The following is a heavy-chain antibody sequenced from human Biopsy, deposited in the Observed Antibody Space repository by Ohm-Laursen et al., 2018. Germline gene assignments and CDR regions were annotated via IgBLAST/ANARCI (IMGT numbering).Heavy chain of an antibody. V-gene: IGHV4-39*01. J-gene: IGHJ5*02. CDR3: ARDYDTSGYYYVS. CDR2: TFYRGST. D-gene: IGHD3-22*01. Sequence: GTLSLTCAVSGGSISNNNHYWGWIRQPPGKGLEWIGSTFYRGSTHYKPSLKSRVNISVDTSKNQFSLKLNSVTAADTAVYYCARDYDTSGYYYVSWGQGTLVTVSS. CDR1: GGSISNNNHY.